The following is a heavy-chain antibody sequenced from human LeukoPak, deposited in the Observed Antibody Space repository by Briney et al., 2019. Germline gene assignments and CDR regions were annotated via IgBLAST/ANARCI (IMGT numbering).Heavy chain of an antibody. CDR1: GSYW. J-gene: IGHJ4*02. CDR3: VSFYETY. D-gene: IGHD2-2*01. Sequence: GGSLRLSCAASGSYWMHWVRQAPGKGLVWVSHINGDGSWTTYADSVKGRFTISKDNAKNTVYLQMNNLRAEDTAVYYCVSFYETYWGRGTLVTVSS. V-gene: IGHV3-74*01. CDR2: INGDGSWT.